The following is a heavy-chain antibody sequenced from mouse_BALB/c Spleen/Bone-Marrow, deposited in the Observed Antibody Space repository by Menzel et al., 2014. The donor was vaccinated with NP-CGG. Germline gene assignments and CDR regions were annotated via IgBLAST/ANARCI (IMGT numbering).Heavy chain of an antibody. J-gene: IGHJ4*01. CDR3: ARWEYYAMDY. CDR1: GFNIKDTY. Sequence: EVHLVESGAELVKPGASVKLSCTASGFNIKDTYMHWVKQRPEQGLEWIGRTDPANGNTKYDPKFQGKATITADTSSNTAYLQLSSLTSEDTAVYYCARWEYYAMDYWGQGTSVTVSS. CDR2: TDPANGNT. D-gene: IGHD4-1*01. V-gene: IGHV14-3*02.